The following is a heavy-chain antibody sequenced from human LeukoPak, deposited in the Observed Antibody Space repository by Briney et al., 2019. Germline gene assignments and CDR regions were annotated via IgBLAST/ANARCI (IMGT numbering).Heavy chain of an antibody. CDR1: GGSISGYY. Sequence: SETLSLTCTVSGGSISGYYWSWIRQPPGKGLEWIGEINHSGSTNYNPSLKSRVTISVDTSKNQFSLKLSSVTAADTAVYYCARGAGSSGWYYFDYWGQGTLVTVSS. V-gene: IGHV4-34*01. D-gene: IGHD6-19*01. CDR2: INHSGST. CDR3: ARGAGSSGWYYFDY. J-gene: IGHJ4*02.